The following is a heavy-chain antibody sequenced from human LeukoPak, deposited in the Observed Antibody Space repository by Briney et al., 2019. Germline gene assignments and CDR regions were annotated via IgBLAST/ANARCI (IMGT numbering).Heavy chain of an antibody. D-gene: IGHD3-9*01. Sequence: ASVKVSCKASGYTFTGYYMHWVRQAPGQGLEWMGWINPNSGGTNYAQKFQGGVTMTRGTSISTAYMELSRLRSDDTAVYYCARGYYDILTGYFYFDYWGQGTLVTVSS. CDR2: INPNSGGT. CDR1: GYTFTGYY. V-gene: IGHV1-2*02. CDR3: ARGYYDILTGYFYFDY. J-gene: IGHJ4*02.